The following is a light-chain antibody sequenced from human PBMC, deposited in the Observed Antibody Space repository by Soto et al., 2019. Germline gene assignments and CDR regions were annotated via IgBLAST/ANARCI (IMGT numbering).Light chain of an antibody. CDR3: GSKAGSNKHVV. J-gene: IGLJ2*01. V-gene: IGLV2-8*01. CDR1: SSDIGASNS. CDR2: EVT. Sequence: QSALTQPPSASGSPGQSVTISCAGSSSDIGASNSVSWYQQHPGKVPKLLISEVTKRPSGVPDRFSGSKSGNTASLTVSGLQADDEADYYCGSKAGSNKHVVFGGGTQLTVL.